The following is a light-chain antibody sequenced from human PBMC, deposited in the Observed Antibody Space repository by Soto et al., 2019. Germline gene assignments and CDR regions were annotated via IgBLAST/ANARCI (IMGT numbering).Light chain of an antibody. Sequence: EIVLTQSPATLSLSLGQRATLSCRASQRVSSYLAWYQQKPGQAPRLLIYAASNRATGIPARFSGSGSGTDFTLTISSLEPEDFAVYYCQQRSNWPPTFGGGTKVDIK. J-gene: IGKJ4*01. CDR2: AAS. CDR1: QRVSSY. V-gene: IGKV3-11*01. CDR3: QQRSNWPPT.